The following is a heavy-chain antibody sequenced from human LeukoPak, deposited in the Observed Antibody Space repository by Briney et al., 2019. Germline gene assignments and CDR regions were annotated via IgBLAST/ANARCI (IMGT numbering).Heavy chain of an antibody. J-gene: IGHJ4*02. V-gene: IGHV3-74*01. Sequence: GGSLRLSCAASGFTFSTYWMHWVRQAPGKGLVWVARINTDGSNTNYADSVRGRFTISRDNAKNTLYLQMNSLRAEDTAVYYCAKDLYNYGPGRTDYWGQGTLVTVSS. CDR3: AKDLYNYGPGRTDY. CDR2: INTDGSNT. CDR1: GFTFSTYW. D-gene: IGHD5-18*01.